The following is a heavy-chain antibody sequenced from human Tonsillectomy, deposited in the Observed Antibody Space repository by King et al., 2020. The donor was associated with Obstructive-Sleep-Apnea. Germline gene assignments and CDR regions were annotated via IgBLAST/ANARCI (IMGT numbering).Heavy chain of an antibody. CDR2: IGTAGDT. CDR1: GFTFSSYD. D-gene: IGHD2-15*01. CDR3: ARGGRYCSGGSCYEGTSLDY. J-gene: IGHJ4*02. Sequence: VQLVESGGGLVQPGGSLRLSCAASGFTFSSYDMHWVRHATGKGLEWVSAIGTAGDTYYPGSVKGRFTISRENAKNSLYLQMNSLRAGDTAVYYCARGGRYCSGGSCYEGTSLDYWGQGTLVTVSS. V-gene: IGHV3-13*04.